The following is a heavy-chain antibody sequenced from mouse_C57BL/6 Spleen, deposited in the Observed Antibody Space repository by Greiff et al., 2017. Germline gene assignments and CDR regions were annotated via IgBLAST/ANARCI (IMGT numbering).Heavy chain of an antibody. CDR1: GFTFSDYY. CDR2: ISNGGGST. Sequence: EVKVVESGGGLVQPGGSLKLSCAASGFTFSDYYMYWVRQTPEKRLEWVAYISNGGGSTYYPDTVKGRFTISRDNAKNTLYLQMSRLKSEDTAMYYCARQGGSYGPWFAYWGQGTLVTVSA. CDR3: ARQGGSYGPWFAY. D-gene: IGHD1-1*02. V-gene: IGHV5-12*01. J-gene: IGHJ3*01.